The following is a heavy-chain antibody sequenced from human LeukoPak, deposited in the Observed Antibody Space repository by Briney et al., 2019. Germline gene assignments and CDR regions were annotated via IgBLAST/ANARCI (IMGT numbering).Heavy chain of an antibody. D-gene: IGHD2-2*01. J-gene: IGHJ3*02. V-gene: IGHV3-23*01. CDR3: AKDDSEYQLLFDAFDI. CDR1: GFTFSSYA. CDR2: ISGSGGST. Sequence: GGSLRLSCAASGFTFSSYAMSWVRQAPGKGLEWVSAISGSGGSTYYADSVKGRFTISRDNSKNTLYLQMNSLRAEDTAVYYCAKDDSEYQLLFDAFDIWGQGTMVTVSS.